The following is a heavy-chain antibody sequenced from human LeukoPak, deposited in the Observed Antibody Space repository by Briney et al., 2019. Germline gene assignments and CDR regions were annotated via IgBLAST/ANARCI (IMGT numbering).Heavy chain of an antibody. D-gene: IGHD6-6*01. CDR2: ISSSSSTI. CDR3: ARDPPVEYSSSSKPSYFDY. CDR1: GFTFSSYS. Sequence: GGSLRLACAASGFTFSSYSMNWVRQAPGKGLEWVSYISSSSSTIYYADSLKGRFTISRDNAKNSLYLQMNSLRAEDTAVCYCARDPPVEYSSSSKPSYFDYWGQGTLVTVSS. J-gene: IGHJ4*02. V-gene: IGHV3-48*04.